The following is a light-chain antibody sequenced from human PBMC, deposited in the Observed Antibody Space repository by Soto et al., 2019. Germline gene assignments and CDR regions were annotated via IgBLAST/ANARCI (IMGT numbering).Light chain of an antibody. CDR1: KLGDKY. V-gene: IGLV3-1*01. Sequence: SYELTQPPSVSVSPGQTASITCSGDKLGDKYACWYQQKPGQSPVLVIYQDSKRPSGLPERFSGSNSGNTATLTISGTQAMDEADYYGQAWDSSIVVFGGGTKLTVL. CDR3: QAWDSSIVV. J-gene: IGLJ2*01. CDR2: QDS.